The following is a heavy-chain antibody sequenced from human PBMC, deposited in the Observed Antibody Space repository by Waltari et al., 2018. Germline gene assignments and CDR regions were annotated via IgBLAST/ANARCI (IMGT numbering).Heavy chain of an antibody. Sequence: VQLQQWGAGLLKPSETLSLTCAVYGGSFSGYYWSWIRQPPGKGLEWIGEINHSGSTNYNPSLKSRVTISVDTSKNQFSLKLSSVTAADTAVYYCARTRRSSSHLFDYWGQGTLVTVSS. V-gene: IGHV4-34*01. J-gene: IGHJ4*02. CDR2: INHSGST. D-gene: IGHD6-13*01. CDR1: GGSFSGYY. CDR3: ARTRRSSSHLFDY.